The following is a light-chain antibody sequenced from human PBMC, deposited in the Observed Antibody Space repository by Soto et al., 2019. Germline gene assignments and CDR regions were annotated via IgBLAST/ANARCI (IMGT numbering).Light chain of an antibody. CDR1: SSNIGAGYD. V-gene: IGLV1-40*01. CDR2: GNS. J-gene: IGLJ1*01. CDR3: QSYDSSFNYV. Sequence: QSVLTQPPSVSGAPGQRVTISCTGSSSNIGAGYDVHWYQQRPGTAPKLLIYGNSNRPSGVPDRFSGSKSGTSASLAITGLQAEDEADYYCQSYDSSFNYVFGTGTKLTVL.